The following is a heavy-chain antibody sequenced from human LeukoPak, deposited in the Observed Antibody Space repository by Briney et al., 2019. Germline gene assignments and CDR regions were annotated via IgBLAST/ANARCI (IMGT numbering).Heavy chain of an antibody. CDR1: GFTFSSYA. CDR2: ISGSGEST. D-gene: IGHD3-10*01. CDR3: AKWSSGSYYKGSFDY. V-gene: IGHV3-23*01. J-gene: IGHJ4*02. Sequence: PGGSLRLSCAASGFTFSSYAMSWVRQAPGKGLEWVSTISGSGESTYYADSVKGRFTISRDNSKNTLYLQMNSLRAGDTAVYYCAKWSSGSYYKGSFDYWGQGTLVTVSS.